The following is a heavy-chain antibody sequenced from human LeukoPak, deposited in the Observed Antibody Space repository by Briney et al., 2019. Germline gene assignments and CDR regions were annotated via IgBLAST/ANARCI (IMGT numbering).Heavy chain of an antibody. CDR2: INHSGST. CDR1: GGSFSGYY. V-gene: IGHV4-34*01. D-gene: IGHD6-13*01. CDR3: ARAPGIAAAGTIFLVRNYYGMDV. J-gene: IGHJ6*02. Sequence: PLETLSLTCAVYGGSFSGYYWSWIRQPPGKGLEWIGEINHSGSTNYNPSLKSRVTISVDTSKNQFSLKLSSVTAADTAVYYCARAPGIAAAGTIFLVRNYYGMDVWGQGTTVTVSS.